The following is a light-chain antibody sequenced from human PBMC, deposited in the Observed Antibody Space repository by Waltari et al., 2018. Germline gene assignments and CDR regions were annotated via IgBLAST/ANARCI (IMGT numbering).Light chain of an antibody. J-gene: IGKJ1*01. CDR1: KDIRDD. V-gene: IGKV1-6*01. CDR3: LQDYLYPWT. Sequence: AIQMTQSPSSLSASVGDSVTITCRASKDIRDDLGWYQQKPGKAPNLLIYAASTCQSGVPSRFSGSGSGTDFTLTINSLQPEDFATYYCLQDYLYPWTFGQGTKVEI. CDR2: AAS.